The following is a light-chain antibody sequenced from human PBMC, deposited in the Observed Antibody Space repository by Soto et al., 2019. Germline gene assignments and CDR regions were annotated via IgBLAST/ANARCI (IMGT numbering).Light chain of an antibody. CDR1: QSISNNS. V-gene: IGKV3-20*01. CDR3: QHYGTSSPYT. J-gene: IGKJ2*01. Sequence: EIVLTQSPGTLSLSPGERASLSCRTSQSISNNSLVWYQQKPGQAPRVVIYSVFSRATGIPDRFSGSGSRIYFTLTISRLELDYFEVYYCQHYGTSSPYTFGQGTKLEIK. CDR2: SVF.